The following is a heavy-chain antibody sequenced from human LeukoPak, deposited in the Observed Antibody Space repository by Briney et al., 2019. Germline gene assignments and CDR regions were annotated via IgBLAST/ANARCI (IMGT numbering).Heavy chain of an antibody. CDR3: ARDQGVKQQLDAFDV. J-gene: IGHJ3*01. D-gene: IGHD6-13*01. CDR2: ISYDGSNK. V-gene: IGHV3-30*03. CDR1: GFTFSSYG. Sequence: PGRSLRLSCAASGFTFSSYGTHWVRQAPGKGLEWVAVISYDGSNKYYADSVKGRFTISRDNSKNTLYLQMSSLRPEDTAVYYCARDQGVKQQLDAFDVWGQGTMVTVSS.